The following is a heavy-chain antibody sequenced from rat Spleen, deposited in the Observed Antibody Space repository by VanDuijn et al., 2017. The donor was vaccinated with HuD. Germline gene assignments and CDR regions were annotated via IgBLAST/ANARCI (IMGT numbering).Heavy chain of an antibody. CDR3: TRSYGGYTQHWFAY. CDR1: GFSLIRYN. CDR2: IWSNGGT. J-gene: IGHJ3*01. D-gene: IGHD1-11*01. Sequence: QVQLKESGPGLVQPSQTLSLTCTVSGFSLIRYNVHWVRQPPGKGLEWMGVIWSNGGTDYNSANKSRLSISRDTSKSQVFLKMNSLQTDDTAIYFCTRSYGGYTQHWFAYWGRGTLVTVSS. V-gene: IGHV2-1*01.